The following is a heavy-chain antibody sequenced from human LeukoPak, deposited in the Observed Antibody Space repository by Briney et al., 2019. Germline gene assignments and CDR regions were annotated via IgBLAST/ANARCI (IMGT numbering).Heavy chain of an antibody. V-gene: IGHV3-30*02. CDR2: IRYDGSNK. D-gene: IGHD3-10*01. CDR1: GFTFSSYW. Sequence: GGSLRLSCAASGFTFSSYWMSWVRQAPGKGLGWVAFIRYDGSNKYYADSVKGRFTISRDNSKNTLYLQMNSLRAEDTAVYYCAKEPIGYYGSGSPPSWGQGTLVTVSS. J-gene: IGHJ4*02. CDR3: AKEPIGYYGSGSPPS.